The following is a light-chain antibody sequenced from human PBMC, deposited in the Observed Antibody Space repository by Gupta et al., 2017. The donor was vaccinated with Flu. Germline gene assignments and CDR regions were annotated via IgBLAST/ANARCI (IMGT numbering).Light chain of an antibody. CDR2: DDS. Sequence: SYVLTQPPSVSVAPGQTARITCGGNNIGRKSVHWYQQKPGQAPVLVVHDDSDRPSGIPERFSGSNSGNTATLTINRVEAGDEADYYCQVWDTSSDHVVFGGGTKLTVL. J-gene: IGLJ2*01. V-gene: IGLV3-21*02. CDR3: QVWDTSSDHVV. CDR1: NIGRKS.